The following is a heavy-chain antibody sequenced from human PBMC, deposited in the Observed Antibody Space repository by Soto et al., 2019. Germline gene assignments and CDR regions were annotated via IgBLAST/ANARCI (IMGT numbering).Heavy chain of an antibody. Sequence: SSETLSLTCTVSGGSISSYYWSWIRQPPGKGLEWIGYIYYSGSTNYNPSLKSRVTISVDTSKNQFSLKLSSVTAADTAVYYCARVGREDSSSSGRNPRYYYYYYGMDVWGQGTTVTVSS. D-gene: IGHD6-6*01. CDR1: GGSISSYY. V-gene: IGHV4-59*01. CDR2: IYYSGST. CDR3: ARVGREDSSSSGRNPRYYYYYYGMDV. J-gene: IGHJ6*02.